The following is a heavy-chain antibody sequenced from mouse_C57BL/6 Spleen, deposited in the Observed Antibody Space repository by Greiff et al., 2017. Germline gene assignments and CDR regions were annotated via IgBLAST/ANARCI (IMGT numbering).Heavy chain of an antibody. D-gene: IGHD3-2*02. J-gene: IGHJ4*01. CDR2: IFPGSGST. CDR3: ARGGESSGYYAMDQ. V-gene: IGHV1-75*01. Sequence: QVQLQQSGPELVKPGASVKISCKASGYTFTDYFLNWVKQRPGQGLEWIGCIFPGSGSTFYNGKVKGKATLTVDESSSTAELLLRSLTSEDSAVYFCARGGESSGYYAMDQGGQGTSVPVCS. CDR1: GYTFTDYF.